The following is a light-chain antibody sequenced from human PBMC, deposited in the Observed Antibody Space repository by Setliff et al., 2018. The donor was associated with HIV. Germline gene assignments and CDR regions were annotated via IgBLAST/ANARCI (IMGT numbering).Light chain of an antibody. CDR1: SSDVGAYNY. Sequence: QSVLTQPASVSGSPGQSITISCTGSSSDVGAYNYVSWYQQHPGKAPKLLIYEVSHRPSGISDRFYAFKSGNTASLIISGLQAEDEADYYCSSYTASATLFGGGTKVTVL. J-gene: IGLJ3*02. CDR3: SSYTASATL. CDR2: EVS. V-gene: IGLV2-14*01.